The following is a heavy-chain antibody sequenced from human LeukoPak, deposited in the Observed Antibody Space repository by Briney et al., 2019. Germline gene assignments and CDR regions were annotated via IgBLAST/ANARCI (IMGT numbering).Heavy chain of an antibody. J-gene: IGHJ4*02. V-gene: IGHV1-46*01. Sequence: ASVKVSCKSSGYAFTTYYMHWVRQAPGQGLEWMGIINPSGGSPTYAQKFQGRVTMTRDTSTNTIYMELSSLRSEDTAVYYCARDSGSHSFDYWGQGTLVTVS. CDR3: ARDSGSHSFDY. CDR1: GYAFTTYY. D-gene: IGHD1-26*01. CDR2: INPSGGSP.